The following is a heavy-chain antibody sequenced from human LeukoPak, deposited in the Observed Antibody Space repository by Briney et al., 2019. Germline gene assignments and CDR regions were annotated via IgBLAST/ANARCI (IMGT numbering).Heavy chain of an antibody. J-gene: IGHJ3*02. V-gene: IGHV3-30*18. CDR2: ISYDGSNK. CDR3: AKVEVEGAFDI. Sequence: GGSLRLSCAASGFTFSSYGMHWVRQAPGKGLEGVAVISYDGSNKYYADSVKGRFTISRDNSKNTLYLQMNSLRAEDTAVYYCAKVEVEGAFDIWGQGTMVTVSS. D-gene: IGHD3-22*01. CDR1: GFTFSSYG.